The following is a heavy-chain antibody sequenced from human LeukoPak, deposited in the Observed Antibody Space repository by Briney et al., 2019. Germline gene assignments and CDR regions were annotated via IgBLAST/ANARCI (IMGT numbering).Heavy chain of an antibody. CDR1: GFTFSRNV. CDR3: ARGGIPTGPYYYFYYMDV. Sequence: GSSLRLSCAASGFTFSRNVMHWVRQAPGKGLEWVALKSYDGNNKFYADSVKGRFTISRDNSRNTLYLQMSSLRGEDAAVYSCARGGIPTGPYYYFYYMDVWGKGTAVTVSS. J-gene: IGHJ6*03. V-gene: IGHV3-30*04. D-gene: IGHD3-10*01. CDR2: KSYDGNNK.